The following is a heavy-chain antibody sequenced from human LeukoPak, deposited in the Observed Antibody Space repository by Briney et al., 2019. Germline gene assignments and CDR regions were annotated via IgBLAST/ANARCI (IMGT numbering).Heavy chain of an antibody. CDR1: GFTFRNHW. V-gene: IGHV3-7*01. D-gene: IGHD3-10*02. CDR2: IQQDGGKT. Sequence: GGSLRLSCAASGFTFRNHWMTWVRQVPGKGLEWVANIQQDGGKTSYVDSVTGRFTISRDNAKNSLYLQMSSLKVEDTAVYYCARGVRWFYPWGQGTLVTVSS. J-gene: IGHJ5*02. CDR3: ARGVRWFYP.